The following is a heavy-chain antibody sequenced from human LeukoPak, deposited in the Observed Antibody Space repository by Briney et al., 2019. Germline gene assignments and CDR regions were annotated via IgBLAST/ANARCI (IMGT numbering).Heavy chain of an antibody. V-gene: IGHV3-9*01. J-gene: IGHJ4*02. D-gene: IGHD1-1*01. CDR1: GFTFDDYA. CDR2: ISWNSGTI. Sequence: SLRLSCAASGFTFDDYAMHWVRQAPGKGLEWVSGISWNSGTIGYADSVKGRFTISRDNAKNSLYLQMNSLRAEDTALYYCAKDMRYNWNDLPFDYWGQGTLVTVSS. CDR3: AKDMRYNWNDLPFDY.